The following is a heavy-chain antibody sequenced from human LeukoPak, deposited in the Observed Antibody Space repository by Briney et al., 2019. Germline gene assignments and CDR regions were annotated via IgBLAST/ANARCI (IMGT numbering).Heavy chain of an antibody. CDR2: ISWNSGSI. Sequence: GGSLRLSCAASGFTFDDYAMHWVRHAPGKGLEWVSGISWNSGSIGYADSVKGRFTISRDNAKNSLYLQMNSLRAEDTALYYCAKGFSSGWYKEGDYFDYWGQGTLVTVSS. CDR3: AKGFSSGWYKEGDYFDY. D-gene: IGHD6-19*01. V-gene: IGHV3-9*01. J-gene: IGHJ4*02. CDR1: GFTFDDYA.